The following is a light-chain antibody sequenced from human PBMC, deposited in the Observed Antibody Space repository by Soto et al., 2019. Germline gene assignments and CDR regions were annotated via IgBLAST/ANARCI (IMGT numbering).Light chain of an antibody. V-gene: IGKV3-20*01. J-gene: IGKJ4*01. CDR2: ATS. Sequence: ENVLTQSPGTLSLSPGERATLSCRASQSVTSSYLAWYQQKPGQAPSLLIYATSSRATGIPDRFSGSGSGTDSTLTISRLEPEDFAVYYCQQYDSSHLTFGGGTKVEIK. CDR3: QQYDSSHLT. CDR1: QSVTSSY.